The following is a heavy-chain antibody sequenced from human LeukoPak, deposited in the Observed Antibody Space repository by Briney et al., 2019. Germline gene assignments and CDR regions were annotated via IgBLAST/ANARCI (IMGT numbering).Heavy chain of an antibody. CDR2: IYYSGST. J-gene: IGHJ4*02. D-gene: IGHD4-11*01. CDR3: ARSYSNSNSDY. CDR1: GGSISSSSYY. Sequence: SETLSLTCTVSGGSISSSSYYWGWIRQPPGKGLEWIGSIYYSGSTYYNPSLKSRVTISVDTSKNQFSLKLSSVTAADTAVYYCARSYSNSNSDYWGQGTLVTVSS. V-gene: IGHV4-39*07.